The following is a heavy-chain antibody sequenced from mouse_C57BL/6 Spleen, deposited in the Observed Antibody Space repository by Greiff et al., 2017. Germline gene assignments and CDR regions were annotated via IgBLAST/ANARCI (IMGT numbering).Heavy chain of an antibody. CDR2: IDPEDGDT. CDR1: GFNIKDYY. D-gene: IGHD2-2*01. V-gene: IGHV14-1*01. Sequence: EVQLQQSGAELVRPGASVKLSCTASGFNIKDYYMHWVKQRPEQGLEWIGRIDPEDGDTEYAPKFQGKATMTADTSSNTAYLQLSSLTSEGTAGYYCTTEGGYVWFAYWGQGTLVTVSA. CDR3: TTEGGYVWFAY. J-gene: IGHJ3*01.